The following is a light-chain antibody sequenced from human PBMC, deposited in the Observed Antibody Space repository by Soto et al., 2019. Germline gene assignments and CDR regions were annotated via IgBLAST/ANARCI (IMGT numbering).Light chain of an antibody. Sequence: EMVMTQSPATLSVSPGERATRSCRASQSVSSNLAWYQQKPGQAPRLLIYGASTRATGIPASFSGSGSGTEFTLTISSLQSEDFAVYYCQQYNNWPWTFGQGTKVEIK. CDR2: GAS. CDR1: QSVSSN. CDR3: QQYNNWPWT. J-gene: IGKJ1*01. V-gene: IGKV3-15*01.